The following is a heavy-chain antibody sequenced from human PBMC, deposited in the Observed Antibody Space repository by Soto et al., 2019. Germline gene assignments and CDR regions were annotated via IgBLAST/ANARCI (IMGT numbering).Heavy chain of an antibody. D-gene: IGHD6-6*01. CDR2: INAGNGNT. CDR1: GYTFISYA. CDR3: ARSSTSSVDWFDP. Sequence: ASVKVSCKASGYTFISYAMHWVRQAPGQRLEWMGWINAGNGNTKYSQKFQGRVTITRDTSASTVYMELSSLTSEDTAVYYCARSSTSSVDWFDPWGQGTLVTVSS. V-gene: IGHV1-3*01. J-gene: IGHJ5*01.